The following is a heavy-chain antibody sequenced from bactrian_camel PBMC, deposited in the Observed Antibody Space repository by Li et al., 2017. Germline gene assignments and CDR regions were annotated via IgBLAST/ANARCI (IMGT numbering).Heavy chain of an antibody. D-gene: IGHD2*01. CDR2: FIYTFGRST. CDR3: AASFRAQYRERVDEFDF. J-gene: IGHJ4*01. CDR1: GNTYSLNC. V-gene: IGHV3S54*01. Sequence: VQLVESGGGTAQPGRSLRLSCAASGNTYSLNCLGWFRQTPGKEREQVAVFIYTFGRSTRYADSVKGRFTISRDNAKNMLYLQMNSLKPEDTAVYSCAASFRAQYRERVDEFDFRVQGTQVTVS.